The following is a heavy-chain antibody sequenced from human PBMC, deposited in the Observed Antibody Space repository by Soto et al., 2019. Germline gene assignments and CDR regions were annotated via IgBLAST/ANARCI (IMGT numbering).Heavy chain of an antibody. D-gene: IGHD3-16*01. CDR3: AKVDGGPPALPHDAFDI. V-gene: IGHV3-23*01. J-gene: IGHJ3*02. Sequence: GGSLRLSCAASGFTFSSYAMSGVRQAPGKGLEWVSAISGSGGSTYYADSVKGRFTISRDNSKNTLYLQMNSLRAEDTAVYYCAKVDGGPPALPHDAFDIWGQGTMVTVSS. CDR2: ISGSGGST. CDR1: GFTFSSYA.